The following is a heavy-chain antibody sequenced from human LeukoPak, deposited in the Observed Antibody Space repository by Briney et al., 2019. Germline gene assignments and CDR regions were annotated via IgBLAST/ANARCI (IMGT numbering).Heavy chain of an antibody. CDR2: ISGSGGST. Sequence: PGGSLRLSCAASGFTFSSYAMSWVRQAPGKGLEWVSAISGSGGSTYYADSVKGRFTISRDNAKNSLYLQMNSLRAEDTAVYYCASYCSGGSCYSGYSYGFDAFDIWGQGTLVTVSS. D-gene: IGHD2-15*01. J-gene: IGHJ3*02. V-gene: IGHV3-23*01. CDR1: GFTFSSYA. CDR3: ASYCSGGSCYSGYSYGFDAFDI.